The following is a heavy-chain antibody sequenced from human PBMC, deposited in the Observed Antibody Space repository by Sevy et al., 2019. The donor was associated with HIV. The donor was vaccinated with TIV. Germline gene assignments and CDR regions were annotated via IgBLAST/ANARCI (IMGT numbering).Heavy chain of an antibody. D-gene: IGHD2-2*01. Sequence: GGSLRLSCAASGFTFSSYWLNWVRQAPGKGLGWVANIKQDGSERYYVDSVKGRFTISRDNAKNSLYLQMNSLRAEDTAVYYCARGSFCSSASCYSGGYHYWGQGTLVTVSS. CDR2: IKQDGSER. V-gene: IGHV3-7*01. J-gene: IGHJ4*02. CDR1: GFTFSSYW. CDR3: ARGSFCSSASCYSGGYHY.